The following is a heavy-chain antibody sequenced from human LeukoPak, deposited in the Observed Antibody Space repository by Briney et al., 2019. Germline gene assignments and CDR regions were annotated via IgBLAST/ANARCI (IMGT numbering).Heavy chain of an antibody. J-gene: IGHJ2*01. D-gene: IGHD4-11*01. CDR3: ATAPTRRYFDL. CDR1: GGSFSGYY. Sequence: SETLSLTCAVYGGSFSGYYWSWIRQPPGKGLEWIGEINHSGSTTYNPSLKSRVTISVDTSKNQFSLKLSSVSAADTAVYYCATAPTRRYFDLWGRVTLVSVSS. V-gene: IGHV4-34*01. CDR2: INHSGST.